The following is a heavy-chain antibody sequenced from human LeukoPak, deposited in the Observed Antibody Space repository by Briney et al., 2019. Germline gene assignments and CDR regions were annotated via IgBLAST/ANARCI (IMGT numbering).Heavy chain of an antibody. CDR3: ARDPYSGSYGPYYYYYMDV. D-gene: IGHD1-26*01. J-gene: IGHJ6*03. CDR1: GFTFSTYW. V-gene: IGHV3-21*01. CDR2: ITSDSRYM. Sequence: GGSLRLSCAASGFTFSTYWMNWFRQTPGKGLEWVSSITSDSRYMYYADSVKGRFTISRDNAKNSLYLQMNSLRAEDAALYFCARDPYSGSYGPYYYYYMDVWGKGTTVTISS.